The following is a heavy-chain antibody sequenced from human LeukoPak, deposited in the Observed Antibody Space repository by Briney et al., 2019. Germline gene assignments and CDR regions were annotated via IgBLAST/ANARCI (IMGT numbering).Heavy chain of an antibody. CDR1: GFTFSSYA. CDR2: ISGSAGST. CDR3: AKRGSENYYFEY. V-gene: IGHV3-23*01. Sequence: GGSLRPSCAASGFTFSSYAMSWVRQAPGKGLEWVSSISGSAGSTYYAASVKGRFTISRDNSKNTLYLQMNSLRAEDTAVYYCAKRGSENYYFEYWGQGTLVTVSS. J-gene: IGHJ4*02. D-gene: IGHD2-15*01.